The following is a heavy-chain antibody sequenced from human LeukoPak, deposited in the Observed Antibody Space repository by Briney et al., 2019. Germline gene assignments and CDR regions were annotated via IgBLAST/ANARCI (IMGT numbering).Heavy chain of an antibody. V-gene: IGHV1-18*01. CDR3: ARGEGVVVGRNWFDP. J-gene: IGHJ5*02. CDR1: GYTFTTHG. CDR2: ISVYK. Sequence: ASVKVSCKTSGYTFTTHGISWVRQAPGQRREWMGRISVYKQKLQGRVTMTTDTSTSTAYMELRSLRSDDTAVYYCARGEGVVVGRNWFDPWGQGTLVTVSS. D-gene: IGHD2-2*01.